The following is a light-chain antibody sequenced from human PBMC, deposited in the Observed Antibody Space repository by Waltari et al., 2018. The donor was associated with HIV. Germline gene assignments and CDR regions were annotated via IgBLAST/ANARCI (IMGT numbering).Light chain of an antibody. CDR2: EVT. V-gene: IGLV2-8*01. J-gene: IGLJ2*01. CDR1: NRALGGSNY. Sequence: QSALTQPPSASGSPGQPVTISSPGTNRALGGSNYVSRYQQHPGKAPKLVMSEVTKRPSGVPDRFSGSKSGTTASLTVSGLQAEDEADYYCSSYANKNGFYVVFGGGTRLTVL. CDR3: SSYANKNGFYVV.